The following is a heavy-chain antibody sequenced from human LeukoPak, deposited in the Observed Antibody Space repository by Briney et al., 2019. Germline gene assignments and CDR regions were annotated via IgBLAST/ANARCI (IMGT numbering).Heavy chain of an antibody. V-gene: IGHV3-48*03. CDR1: RFTFRTYE. CDR3: ARTVYDLRGQRLIPGLDY. CDR2: IGTIISTT. D-gene: IGHD6-25*01. Sequence: RSGGSLRLSCAASRFTFRTYEMNWVRQAPGKGLEWVSYIGTIISTTYYADSVKGRFTVSRDDAKGSLYLQMSSLRAEDTAVYYCARTVYDLRGQRLIPGLDYWGQGTLVTVSS. J-gene: IGHJ4*02.